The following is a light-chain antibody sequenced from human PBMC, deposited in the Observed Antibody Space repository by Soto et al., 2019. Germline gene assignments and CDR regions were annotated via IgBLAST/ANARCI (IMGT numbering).Light chain of an antibody. J-gene: IGKJ1*01. CDR2: DVS. Sequence: EIVLTQSPGTLSLSPGERATLYCRASQSVPSNFLAWYQQRPGQAPTLLIYDVSRRAAGIPDRFSGSGSGTDFTLTISRLEPEDFAVYYCQQYDSSWTFGQGTKVESK. CDR3: QQYDSSWT. V-gene: IGKV3-20*01. CDR1: QSVPSNF.